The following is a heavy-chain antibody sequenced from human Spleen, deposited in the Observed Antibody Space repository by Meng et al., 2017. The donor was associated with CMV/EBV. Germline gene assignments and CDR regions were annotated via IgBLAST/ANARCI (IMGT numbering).Heavy chain of an antibody. Sequence: GGSLRLSCAASGFTFSSYAMHWVRQAPGKGLEWVAVITYDGSNKYYADSVKGRFTITRDKSKNTMYLQMNSLRAEDTAVYYCARGIFVMGVVTIEKYYYGMDVWGQGTTVTVSS. V-gene: IGHV3-30*04. D-gene: IGHD3-3*01. CDR2: ITYDGSNK. CDR3: ARGIFVMGVVTIEKYYYGMDV. CDR1: GFTFSSYA. J-gene: IGHJ6*02.